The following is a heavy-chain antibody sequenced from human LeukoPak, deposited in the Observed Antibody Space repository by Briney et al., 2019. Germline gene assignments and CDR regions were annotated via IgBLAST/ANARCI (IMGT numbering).Heavy chain of an antibody. CDR2: ISAYNGNT. CDR1: GYTFTSYG. D-gene: IGHD3-10*01. V-gene: IGHV1-18*01. CDR3: ARDWWPDSGSYPPPFDY. J-gene: IGHJ4*02. Sequence: VASVKVSCKASGYTFTSYGISWVRQAPGQGLEWMGWISAYNGNTNYAQKLQGRVTMTTDTSTSTAYMELRSLRSDDTAVYYCARDWWPDSGSYPPPFDYWGQGTLVTVSS.